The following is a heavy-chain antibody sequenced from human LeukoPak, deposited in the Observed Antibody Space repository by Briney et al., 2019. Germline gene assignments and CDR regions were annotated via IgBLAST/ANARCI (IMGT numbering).Heavy chain of an antibody. D-gene: IGHD3-22*01. CDR3: ARDRALAMIVVVITDAFDI. V-gene: IGHV1-18*01. Sequence: ASVKVSCTASGYTFSSYDINWVRQAPGQWLEWMGWISAYNGNTNYAQKLQGRVTMTTDTSTSTAYMELRSPRSDDTAVYYCARDRALAMIVVVITDAFDIWGQGTMVTVSS. CDR1: GYTFSSYD. J-gene: IGHJ3*02. CDR2: ISAYNGNT.